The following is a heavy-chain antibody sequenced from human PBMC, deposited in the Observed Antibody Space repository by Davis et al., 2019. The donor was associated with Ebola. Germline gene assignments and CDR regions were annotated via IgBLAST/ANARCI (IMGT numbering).Heavy chain of an antibody. J-gene: IGHJ6*03. Sequence: SVKVSCKASGYTFTSYAISWVRQAPGQGLEWMGGIIPILGIANYAQKFQGRVTITADKSTSTAYMELSSLRSEDTAVYYCARGPGGGNGGGSYYPYYYYYYMDVWGKGTTVTVSS. D-gene: IGHD1-26*01. CDR2: IIPILGIA. CDR1: GYTFTSYA. CDR3: ARGPGGGNGGGSYYPYYYYYYMDV. V-gene: IGHV1-69*10.